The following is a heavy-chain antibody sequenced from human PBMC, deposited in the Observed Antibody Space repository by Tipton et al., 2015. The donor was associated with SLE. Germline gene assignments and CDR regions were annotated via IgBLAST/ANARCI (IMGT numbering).Heavy chain of an antibody. J-gene: IGHJ5*01. D-gene: IGHD2-15*01. CDR3: AISWGYCSGGWCSEGLDS. Sequence: GSLRLSCAGSGFPFRSYAMSWVRQAPGKGLEGVSSISCSGSTPYYADSVRGRFTISRDHYENTLYLQSNSRRAEDTAIYYWAISWGYCSGGWCSEGLDSWGPGTLVTVSS. V-gene: IGHV3-23*01. CDR1: GFPFRSYA. CDR2: ISCSGSTP.